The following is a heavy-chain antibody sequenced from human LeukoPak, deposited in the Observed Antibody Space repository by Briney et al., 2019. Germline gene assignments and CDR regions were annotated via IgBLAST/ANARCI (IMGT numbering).Heavy chain of an antibody. CDR3: ARDIGYYDSSGYFWYFDL. J-gene: IGHJ2*01. CDR2: IYYSGST. D-gene: IGHD3-22*01. Sequence: PSETLSLTCTVSGGSISSYYWSWIRQPPGKGLEWLGYIYYSGSTNYNPSLKSRVTISVDTSKSQFSLKLSSVTAADTAVYYCARDIGYYDSSGYFWYFDLWGRGTLVTVSS. CDR1: GGSISSYY. V-gene: IGHV4-59*01.